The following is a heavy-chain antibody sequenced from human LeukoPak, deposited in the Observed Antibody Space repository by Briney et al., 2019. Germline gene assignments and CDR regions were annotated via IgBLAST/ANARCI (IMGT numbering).Heavy chain of an antibody. CDR1: GFTFSSYG. J-gene: IGHJ3*02. D-gene: IGHD2-21*02. V-gene: IGHV3-33*08. CDR2: IWYDGSNK. CDR3: ARDRGLCGGDCFHDAFDI. Sequence: GGSLRLSCAASGFTFSSYGMHWVRQAPGKGLEWVAVIWYDGSNKYYADSVKGRFTISRDNSKNTLYLQMNSLRAEDTAVYYCARDRGLCGGDCFHDAFDIWGQGTMVTVSS.